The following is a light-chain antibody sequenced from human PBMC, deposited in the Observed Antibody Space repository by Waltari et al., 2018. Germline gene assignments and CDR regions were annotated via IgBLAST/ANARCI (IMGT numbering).Light chain of an antibody. CDR3: QQYFTTPYT. V-gene: IGKV4-1*01. Sequence: DIVLTQSPDSLAVSLGERVTFNCKSSQSLLYSSNNRNYLAWYQHRAGQSPKLLIYGASTREMGVPGRFRGSGSGTDFTLTISSLQAEDVAIYYCQQYFTTPYTFGRGTKLEIK. CDR1: QSLLYSSNNRNY. J-gene: IGKJ2*01. CDR2: GAS.